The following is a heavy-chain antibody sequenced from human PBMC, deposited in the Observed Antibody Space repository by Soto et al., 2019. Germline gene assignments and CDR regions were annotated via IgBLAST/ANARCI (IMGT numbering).Heavy chain of an antibody. J-gene: IGHJ4*02. CDR2: IIPIFGTA. Sequence: QVQLLQSGAEVKKPGSSVKVSCKASVGTFSSYAISWVRQAPGQGLEWMGGIIPIFGTANYAQKFQGRVTITADESTSTAYMELSSLRSEDTAVYYCAQKGGLRGGAGSYRALDFDYWGQGTMVTVSS. CDR1: VGTFSSYA. V-gene: IGHV1-69*01. CDR3: AQKGGLRGGAGSYRALDFDY. D-gene: IGHD3-10*01.